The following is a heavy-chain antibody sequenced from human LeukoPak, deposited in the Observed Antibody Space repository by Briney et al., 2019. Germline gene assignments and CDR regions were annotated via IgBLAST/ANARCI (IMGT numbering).Heavy chain of an antibody. CDR1: GFTFSSYG. CDR2: ISYDGSTK. V-gene: IGHV3-30*18. CDR3: AKDERWRRSDFHGGFDY. J-gene: IGHJ4*02. D-gene: IGHD2-21*02. Sequence: GGSLRLSCAASGFTFSSYGIHWVGQAPGKGLEWVAFISYDGSTKYYADSVEGRFTISRDNSKNTLYVQMNSLRAEDTAVYYCAKDERWRRSDFHGGFDYWGQGALVTVSS.